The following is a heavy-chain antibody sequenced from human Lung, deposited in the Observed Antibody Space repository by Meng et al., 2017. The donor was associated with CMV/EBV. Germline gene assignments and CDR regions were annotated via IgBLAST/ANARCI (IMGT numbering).Heavy chain of an antibody. CDR2: IYHSGST. V-gene: IGHV4-4*02. Sequence: QRQGSGPGLVVPSGTLPCTCAVSGGSTSSSNWWSWVRQPPGKGLEWIGEIYHSGSTNYNPSLKSRVTISVDKSKNQFSLKLSSVTAADTAVYYCASFPPPGKQWLVTDYWGQGTLVTVSS. CDR3: ASFPPPGKQWLVTDY. D-gene: IGHD6-19*01. J-gene: IGHJ4*02. CDR1: GGSTSSSNW.